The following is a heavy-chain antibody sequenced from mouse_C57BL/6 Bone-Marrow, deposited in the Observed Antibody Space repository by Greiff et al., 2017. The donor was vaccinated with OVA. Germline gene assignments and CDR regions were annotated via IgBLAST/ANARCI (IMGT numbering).Heavy chain of an antibody. CDR2: IRNKANGYTT. D-gene: IGHD1-2*01. Sequence: EVQLVESGGGLVQPGGSLSLSCAASGFTFTDYYMSWVRQPPGKALEWLGFIRNKANGYTTEYSASVKGRFTISRDNSQSILYLQMNALRAEDSATYYCASCSTAHFDYWGQGTTLTVSS. CDR1: GFTFTDYY. J-gene: IGHJ2*01. V-gene: IGHV7-3*01. CDR3: ASCSTAHFDY.